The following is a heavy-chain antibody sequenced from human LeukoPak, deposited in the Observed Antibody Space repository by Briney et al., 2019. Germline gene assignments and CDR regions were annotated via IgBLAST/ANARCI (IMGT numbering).Heavy chain of an antibody. J-gene: IGHJ4*02. V-gene: IGHV4-34*01. CDR1: GGSFSGYY. CDR2: INHSGST. Sequence: NPSETLSLTCAVYGGSFSGYYWSWIRQPPGKGLEWIGEINHSGSTNYNPSRKSRVTISVDTSKNQFSLKLSSVTAADTAVYYCASGGSCYDYWGQGTLVTVSS. D-gene: IGHD2-2*01. CDR3: ASGGSCYDY.